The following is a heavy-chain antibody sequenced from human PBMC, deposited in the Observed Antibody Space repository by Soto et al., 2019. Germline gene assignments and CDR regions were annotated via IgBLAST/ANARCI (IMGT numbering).Heavy chain of an antibody. Sequence: QGQLVESGGGVVQPGRSLRLSCAASGFTFSSYGMHWFRQAPGKGLEWVAVISYDGSNKYYADSVKGRFTISRDNSKNTLYLQMNSLRAEDTAVYYCAKDLDYWGQGTLVTVSS. CDR2: ISYDGSNK. CDR1: GFTFSSYG. J-gene: IGHJ4*02. CDR3: AKDLDY. V-gene: IGHV3-30*18.